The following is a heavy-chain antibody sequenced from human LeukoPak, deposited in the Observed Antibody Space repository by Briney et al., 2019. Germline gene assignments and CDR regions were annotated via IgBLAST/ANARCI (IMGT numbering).Heavy chain of an antibody. D-gene: IGHD6-6*01. CDR1: GFTFSSYW. CDR2: INSDGSST. Sequence: PGGSLRLSCAASGFTFSSYWMHWVRQAPGKGLVWASRINSDGSSTSYADSVKGRFTISRDNSNNTLYVQMNSLRAEDTAVYYCARGVLRVSSSSDYYYYMDVWGKGTTVTVSS. CDR3: ARGVLRVSSSSDYYYYMDV. J-gene: IGHJ6*03. V-gene: IGHV3-74*01.